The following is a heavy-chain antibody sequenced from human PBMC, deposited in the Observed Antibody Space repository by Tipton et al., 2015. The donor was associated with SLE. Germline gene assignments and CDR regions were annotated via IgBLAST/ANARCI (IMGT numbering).Heavy chain of an antibody. CDR3: AKADRGCTNGVCYPYYYYGMDV. CDR2: ISWNGGSI. Sequence: SLRLSCAASGFTFDDYAMHWVRQDPGKGLEYGSGISWNGGSIGYADSVKGRFSISRDNAKNSLYLQMNSLRTEDTALYYCAKADRGCTNGVCYPYYYYGMDVWGQGTTVTVSS. CDR1: GFTFDDYA. V-gene: IGHV3-9*01. D-gene: IGHD2-8*01. J-gene: IGHJ6*02.